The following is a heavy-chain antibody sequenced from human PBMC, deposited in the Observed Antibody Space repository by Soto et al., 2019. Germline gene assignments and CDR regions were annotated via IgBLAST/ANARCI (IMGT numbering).Heavy chain of an antibody. D-gene: IGHD6-13*01. V-gene: IGHV3-30*18. Sequence: TGGSLRLSCAASGFTFSSYGMHWVRQAPGKGLEWVAVISYDGSNKYYADSVKGRFTISRDNSKNTLYLQMNSLRAEDTAVYYCAKGIGSSSWYGNYYYYYYMDVWGKGTTVTVSS. CDR3: AKGIGSSSWYGNYYYYYYMDV. CDR2: ISYDGSNK. CDR1: GFTFSSYG. J-gene: IGHJ6*03.